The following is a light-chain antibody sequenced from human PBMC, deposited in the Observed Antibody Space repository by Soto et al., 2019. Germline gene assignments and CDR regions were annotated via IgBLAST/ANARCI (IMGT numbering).Light chain of an antibody. CDR1: QSVGTF. J-gene: IGKJ2*01. Sequence: EIVLTQSPATLSLSPGERATLSCRSSQSVGTFLAWYQQKPGQAHRLLIYDASNRATGIPARFSGTAYGTDFALTNSSVEPDDSAVYYCQHRTNWPRTFGQGTKMDIK. CDR3: QHRTNWPRT. CDR2: DAS. V-gene: IGKV3-11*01.